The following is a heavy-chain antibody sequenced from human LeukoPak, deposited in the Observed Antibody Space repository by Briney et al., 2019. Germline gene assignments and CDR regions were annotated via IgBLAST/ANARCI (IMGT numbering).Heavy chain of an antibody. CDR3: ARDRPDYYYGMDV. CDR2: IHSGGST. V-gene: IGHV3-66*01. Sequence: GGSLRLSCAASGFTVSSNNMSWVRQAPGKGLEWVSVIHSGGSTYYADSVKGRFTISRDNSKNTLYLQMNSLRAEDTAVYYCARDRPDYYYGMDVWGQGTTVTVSS. CDR1: GFTVSSNN. J-gene: IGHJ6*02.